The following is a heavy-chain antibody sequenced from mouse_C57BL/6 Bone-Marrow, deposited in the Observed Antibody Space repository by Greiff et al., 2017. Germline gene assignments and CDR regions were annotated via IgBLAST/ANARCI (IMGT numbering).Heavy chain of an antibody. D-gene: IGHD2-4*01. V-gene: IGHV14-4*01. Sequence: EVQLQQSGAELVRPGASVKLSCTASGFNIKDDYMHWVKQRPEQGLEWIGWIDPENGDTEYASKFQGKATITADTSSNTAYLQLSSLTSEDTAVYYCTTPPLYYDYDYWYFDVWGTGTTVTVSS. CDR2: IDPENGDT. J-gene: IGHJ1*03. CDR1: GFNIKDDY. CDR3: TTPPLYYDYDYWYFDV.